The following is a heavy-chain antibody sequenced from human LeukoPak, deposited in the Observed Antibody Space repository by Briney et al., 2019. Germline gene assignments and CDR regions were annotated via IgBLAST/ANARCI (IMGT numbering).Heavy chain of an antibody. CDR1: GFTFSSYW. CDR2: IKRDGSEK. J-gene: IGHJ6*02. V-gene: IGHV3-7*01. CDR3: ARDKVAASEYYYYYGMDV. Sequence: GGSLRLSCAASGFTFSSYWMSWVRQAPGKGLEWVANIKRDGSEKYYVDSVKGRFTISRDNAKNSLYLQMDSLRAEDTAVYYCARDKVAASEYYYYYGMDVWGQGTTVTVSS. D-gene: IGHD2-15*01.